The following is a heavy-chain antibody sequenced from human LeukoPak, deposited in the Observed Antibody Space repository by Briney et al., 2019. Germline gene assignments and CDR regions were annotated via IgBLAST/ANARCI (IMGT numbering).Heavy chain of an antibody. J-gene: IGHJ4*02. CDR1: GGSISSSSYY. CDR3: AKYRGYYDSSARYYFDY. CDR2: SYYGGCT. V-gene: IGHV4-39*07. D-gene: IGHD3-22*01. Sequence: SEPLSLTCTVSGGSISSSSYYWGWFRQPPGKGPESLGSSYYGGCTYYNPSLKSRVTISVDTSKNQFSLKLSSVTAADTAVYYCAKYRGYYDSSARYYFDYWGQGTLVSVSS.